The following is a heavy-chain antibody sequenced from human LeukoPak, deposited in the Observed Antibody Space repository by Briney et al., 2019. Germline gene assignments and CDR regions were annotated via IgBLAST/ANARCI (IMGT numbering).Heavy chain of an antibody. V-gene: IGHV1-18*01. D-gene: IGHD2-15*01. CDR2: ISAYNGNT. J-gene: IGHJ3*02. Sequence: ASVKVPCKASGYTFTSYGISWVRQAPGQGLEWLGWISAYNGNTNYAQKLQGRVTMTTDTSTSTAYMELRSLRSDDTAVYYCAREGCSGGSCYSRPKNDAFDIWGQGTMVTVSS. CDR1: GYTFTSYG. CDR3: AREGCSGGSCYSRPKNDAFDI.